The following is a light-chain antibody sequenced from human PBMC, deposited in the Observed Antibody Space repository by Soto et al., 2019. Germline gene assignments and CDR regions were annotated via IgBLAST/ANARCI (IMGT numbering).Light chain of an antibody. CDR1: QSVLHSSNNKNY. Sequence: DIVMTQSPDSLAVSLGERATINCKSSQSVLHSSNNKNYLAWYQQKPGQPPKLLISWASTRESGVPDRFSASESGTDFTLTISSLQAEDVAVYYCQQYYTIPPTFGQGTKVELK. CDR3: QQYYTIPPT. V-gene: IGKV4-1*01. J-gene: IGKJ1*01. CDR2: WAS.